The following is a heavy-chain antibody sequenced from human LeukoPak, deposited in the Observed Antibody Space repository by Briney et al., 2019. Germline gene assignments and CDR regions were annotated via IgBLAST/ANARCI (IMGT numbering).Heavy chain of an antibody. V-gene: IGHV3-7*01. Sequence: GGSLRLSCAASGFTFSSFWMSWVRQAPGKGLEWVANIKQGGSEKYYVDSVKGRFTISRDNTKNSLYLQMNSLRAEDTGIYYCSRDTSIVVVPDAFDMWGQGTTVTVSA. CDR1: GFTFSSFW. CDR2: IKQGGSEK. D-gene: IGHD3-22*01. CDR3: SRDTSIVVVPDAFDM. J-gene: IGHJ3*02.